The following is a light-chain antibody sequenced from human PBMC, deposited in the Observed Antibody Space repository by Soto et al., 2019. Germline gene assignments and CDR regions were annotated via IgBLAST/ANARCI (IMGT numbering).Light chain of an antibody. Sequence: DIQMTQSPSTLSASVGDRVTITCRASQSIRSWLAWYQQKPGKAPKLLIYDASSLQSGVPSRFSGSESGTEFTLTISSLQPDDFASYYCQQYNSYSLTFGGGNKVDIK. CDR1: QSIRSW. J-gene: IGKJ4*01. V-gene: IGKV1-5*01. CDR3: QQYNSYSLT. CDR2: DAS.